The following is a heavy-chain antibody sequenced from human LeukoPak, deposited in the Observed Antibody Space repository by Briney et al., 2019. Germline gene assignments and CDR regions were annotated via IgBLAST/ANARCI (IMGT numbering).Heavy chain of an antibody. CDR2: IYYSGST. D-gene: IGHD2-2*01. V-gene: IGHV4-31*03. CDR1: GGSTSSGGYY. Sequence: SETLSLTCTVSGGSTSSGGYYWSWIRQHPGKGLEWIGYIYYSGSTYYNPSLKSRVTISVDTSKNQISLKLSSVTAADTAVYYCARDLGYCSSTSCRYFDYWGQGTLVTVSS. J-gene: IGHJ4*02. CDR3: ARDLGYCSSTSCRYFDY.